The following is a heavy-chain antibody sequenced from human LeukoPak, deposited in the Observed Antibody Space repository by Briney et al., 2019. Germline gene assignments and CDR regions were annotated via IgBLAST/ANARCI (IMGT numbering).Heavy chain of an antibody. CDR1: GGSISSSSYY. V-gene: IGHV4-39*07. CDR2: IYYSGST. CDR3: ARGIQLWSRTYYFDY. Sequence: SETLSLTCTVSGGSISSSSYYWGWIRQPPGKGLEWIGSIYYSGSTYYNPSLKSRVTISVDTSKNQFSLKLSSVTAADTAVYYCARGIQLWSRTYYFDYWGQGTLVTVSS. J-gene: IGHJ4*02. D-gene: IGHD5-18*01.